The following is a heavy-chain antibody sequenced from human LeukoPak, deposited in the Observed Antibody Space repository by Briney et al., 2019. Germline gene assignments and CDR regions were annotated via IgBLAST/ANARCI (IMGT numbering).Heavy chain of an antibody. CDR1: GGSFSGYY. J-gene: IGHJ4*02. CDR2: INHSGST. D-gene: IGHD6-13*01. CDR3: GRRSYPRARIAAAGQRSYYFDY. Sequence: PSETLSLTCAVYGGSFSGYYWSWLRQPPGKGVEWVGEINHSGSTKYNPSLKRRVTISEDKSKNKFSLKRRCVDAADTAVYYCGRRSYPRARIAAAGQRSYYFDYWGQGTLVTVSS. V-gene: IGHV4-34*01.